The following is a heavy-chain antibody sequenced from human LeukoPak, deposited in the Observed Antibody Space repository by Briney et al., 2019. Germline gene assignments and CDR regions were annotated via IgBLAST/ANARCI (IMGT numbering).Heavy chain of an antibody. Sequence: GGSLRLSCAASGFTLSTSEMKWVRQAPGKGLEWVSHIRGDNSVFYSDSVKGRFTISSDKATNSVYLEMNSLRAEDTAVYYCAREVVTEAIYSGYDAFDIWGQGTTVTVSS. J-gene: IGHJ3*02. CDR3: AREVVTEAIYSGYDAFDI. V-gene: IGHV3-48*03. CDR2: IRGDNSV. D-gene: IGHD5-12*01. CDR1: GFTLSTSE.